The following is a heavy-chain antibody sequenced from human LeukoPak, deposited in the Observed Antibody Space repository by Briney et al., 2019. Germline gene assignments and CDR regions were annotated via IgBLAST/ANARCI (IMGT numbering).Heavy chain of an antibody. CDR1: GFTLSNYW. CDR2: INGDGTTT. V-gene: IGHV3-74*01. D-gene: IGHD2-2*01. CDR3: ARGSSTSSTRVVDY. J-gene: IGHJ4*02. Sequence: GGSLRLSCAVSGFTLSNYWMHWVRQAPGKGLVWVSRINGDGTTTTYAGSVKGRFTVSRDNAKNTLYLQMNSLRAEDTAVYYCARGSSTSSTRVVDYWGQGTLVTVSS.